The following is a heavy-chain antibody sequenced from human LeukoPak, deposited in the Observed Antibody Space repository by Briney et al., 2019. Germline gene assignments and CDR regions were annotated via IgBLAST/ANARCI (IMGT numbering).Heavy chain of an antibody. CDR1: GYAFTSYD. CDR3: ARAVGIRYFDWLSAYYFDY. D-gene: IGHD3-9*01. Sequence: GSSVKVSCKATGYAFTSYDISWVWHATGQGLGWMGWMNPNSGNTGYAQKFQGRGSRTSKTSISTAYMELSRLRSDDTAVYYCARAVGIRYFDWLSAYYFDYWGQGTLVTVSS. CDR2: MNPNSGNT. J-gene: IGHJ4*02. V-gene: IGHV1-8*01.